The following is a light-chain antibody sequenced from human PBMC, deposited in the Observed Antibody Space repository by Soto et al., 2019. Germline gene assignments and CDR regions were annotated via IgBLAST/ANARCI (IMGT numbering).Light chain of an antibody. CDR3: QLYDSSSYT. V-gene: IGKV3-20*01. CDR1: QSITSSY. J-gene: IGKJ2*01. CDR2: SAS. Sequence: EIVLTQSPGTLSLSPGERATLSCRASQSITSSYLAWYQQKPGQAPRLLIYSASRRATDIPDRFSGSGSGTDFTLTISRLEPEDFAVYYCQLYDSSSYTFGQGTKVDIK.